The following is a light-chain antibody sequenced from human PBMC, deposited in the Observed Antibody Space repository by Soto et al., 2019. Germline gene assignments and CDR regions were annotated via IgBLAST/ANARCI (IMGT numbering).Light chain of an antibody. V-gene: IGKV3-15*01. CDR3: QQYNNCWT. J-gene: IGKJ1*01. CDR2: AAS. CDR1: QSVSNN. Sequence: EIVMTQSPATLSVSPGERATLSCRASQSVSNNLAWYQKKPGQAPRLLIYAASTRATGIPARFSGSGSGTEFTLTISSLQSEDFASYYCQQYNNCWTFGQGTRVDIK.